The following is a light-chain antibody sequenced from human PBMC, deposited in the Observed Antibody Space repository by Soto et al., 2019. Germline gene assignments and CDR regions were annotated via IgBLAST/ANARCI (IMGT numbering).Light chain of an antibody. CDR2: GAS. CDR3: QQYHNRPPLT. J-gene: IGKJ4*01. V-gene: IGKV3-15*01. CDR1: QSVSGD. Sequence: EIVMTQSPGTLSVSPGERATISCRASQSVSGDLAWYQQKPGQAPRLLIYGASSRATGIPARFSGSASGTEFTLTISSLQSEDFAVYFCQQYHNRPPLTFGGGTKVQIK.